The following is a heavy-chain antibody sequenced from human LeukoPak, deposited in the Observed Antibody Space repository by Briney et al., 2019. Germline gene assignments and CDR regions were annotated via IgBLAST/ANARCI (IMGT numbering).Heavy chain of an antibody. CDR1: GFTFSSYG. J-gene: IGHJ4*02. D-gene: IGHD1-26*01. V-gene: IGHV3-33*01. CDR2: IWYDGSNK. CDR3: ARDGSGWELPTYYFDY. Sequence: GGSLRLSCAASGFTFSSYGMHWVRQAPGKGLEWVAVIWYDGSNKYYADSVKGRFTISRDNSKNTLYLQMNSLRAEDTAVYYCARDGSGWELPTYYFDYWGQGTLVTVSS.